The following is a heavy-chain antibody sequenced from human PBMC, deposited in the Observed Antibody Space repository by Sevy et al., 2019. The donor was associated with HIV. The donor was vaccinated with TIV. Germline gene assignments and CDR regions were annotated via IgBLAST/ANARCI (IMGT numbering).Heavy chain of an antibody. V-gene: IGHV3-11*06. CDR2: ISSSSSYT. J-gene: IGHJ4*02. Sequence: GGSLRLSCAASGFTFSDYYMSWIRQAPGKGLEWVSYISSSSSYTNDADSVKGRFTISRDNAKNSLYLQMNSLSAEDTAVYYCARDCAMATTMDYFVYWGQGTLVTASS. D-gene: IGHD1-1*01. CDR3: ARDCAMATTMDYFVY. CDR1: GFTFSDYY.